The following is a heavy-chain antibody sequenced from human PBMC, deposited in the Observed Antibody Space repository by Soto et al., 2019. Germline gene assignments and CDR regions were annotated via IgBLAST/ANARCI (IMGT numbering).Heavy chain of an antibody. D-gene: IGHD1-26*01. V-gene: IGHV1-3*01. CDR3: ARDGIYYATRWFDP. J-gene: IGHJ5*02. CDR2: INAGNGNT. Sequence: ASVKVSCKASGYTFTSYAMHWVRQAPGQRLEWMGWINAGNGNTKYSQKFQGRVTITRDTSASTAYMELSSLRSEDTAVYYCARDGIYYATRWFDPWGQGTLVTVSS. CDR1: GYTFTSYA.